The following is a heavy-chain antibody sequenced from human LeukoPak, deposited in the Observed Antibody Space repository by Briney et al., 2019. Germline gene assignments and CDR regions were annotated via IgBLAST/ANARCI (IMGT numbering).Heavy chain of an antibody. CDR3: ARRRITMVRGVISWFDP. CDR1: GGSISSGSYY. V-gene: IGHV4-61*02. CDR2: IYTSGST. Sequence: SETLSLTCTVSGGSISSGSYYWSWIRQPAGKGLEWIGRIYTSGSTNYNPSLKSRVTISVDTSKNQFSLKLSSVTAADTAVYYCARRRITMVRGVISWFDPWGQGTLVTVSS. J-gene: IGHJ5*02. D-gene: IGHD3-10*01.